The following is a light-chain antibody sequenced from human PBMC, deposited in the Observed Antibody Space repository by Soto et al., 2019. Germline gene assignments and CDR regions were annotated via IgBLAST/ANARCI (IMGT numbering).Light chain of an antibody. Sequence: DIQLTQSPSFLSASVGDRVTITCRASQGISSYLAWYQQKPGKAPKLLIYAASTLQSGVPSRFSGSGSGTEFTLTISSLQPEDFATYYCQQLNSYIFTFCPGTKVDIK. CDR2: AAS. J-gene: IGKJ3*01. CDR3: QQLNSYIFT. CDR1: QGISSY. V-gene: IGKV1-9*01.